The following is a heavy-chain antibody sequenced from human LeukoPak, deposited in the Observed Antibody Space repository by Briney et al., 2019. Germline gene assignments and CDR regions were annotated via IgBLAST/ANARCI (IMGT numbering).Heavy chain of an antibody. V-gene: IGHV3-23*01. J-gene: IGHJ4*02. CDR3: AKDSRRFDY. Sequence: GGSLRLSCAASGFTFSSYAMSWVRQAPGKGLEWVSVISTSSDITYYADSVRGRFTISRDNSKNTLYLQINSLRADDTAVYYCAKDSRRFDYWGQGTLVTVSS. CDR2: ISTSSDIT. CDR1: GFTFSSYA.